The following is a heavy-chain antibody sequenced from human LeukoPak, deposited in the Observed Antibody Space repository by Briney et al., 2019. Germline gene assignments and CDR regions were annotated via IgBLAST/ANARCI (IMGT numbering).Heavy chain of an antibody. Sequence: GGSLRLSCAASGFTVSSNYMSWVRQAPGKGLEWVSVIYSGGSTYYADSVKGRFPISRDNSKNTLYLQMNSLRAEDTAVYYCARTYYDFWSGYFVWGQGTLVTVSS. CDR2: IYSGGST. J-gene: IGHJ4*02. CDR1: GFTVSSNY. V-gene: IGHV3-53*01. CDR3: ARTYYDFWSGYFV. D-gene: IGHD3-3*01.